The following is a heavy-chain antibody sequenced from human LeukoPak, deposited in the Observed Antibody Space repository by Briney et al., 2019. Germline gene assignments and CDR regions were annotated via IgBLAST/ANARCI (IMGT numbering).Heavy chain of an antibody. CDR2: IYHSGST. CDR1: GYSISSGYY. D-gene: IGHD3-10*01. CDR3: ARDYGSGSYYRPFDY. V-gene: IGHV4-38-2*01. J-gene: IGHJ4*02. Sequence: KSSETLSLTCAVSGYSISSGYYWGWIRQPPGKGLEWIGSIYHSGSTYYNPSLKSRVTIPVDTSKNQFSLKLSSVTAADTAVYYCARDYGSGSYYRPFDYWGQGTLVTVSS.